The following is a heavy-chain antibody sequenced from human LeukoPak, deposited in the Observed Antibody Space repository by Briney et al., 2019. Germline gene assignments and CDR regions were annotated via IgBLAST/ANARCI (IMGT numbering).Heavy chain of an antibody. D-gene: IGHD1-26*01. CDR1: GYTFSTYY. CDR3: CRGSYYDY. CDR2: IIPSDGFT. Sequence: ASVKVSCKASGYTFSTYYVHWVRQAPGQGLEWMGMIIPSDGFTSYAQKFQGRVTMTEDTSTDTAYMELSSLRSEDTAVYYCCRGSYYDYWGQGTLVTVSS. V-gene: IGHV1-46*01. J-gene: IGHJ4*02.